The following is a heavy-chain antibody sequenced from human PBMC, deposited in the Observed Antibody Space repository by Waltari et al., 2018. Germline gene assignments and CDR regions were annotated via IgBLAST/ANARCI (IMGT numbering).Heavy chain of an antibody. V-gene: IGHV4-34*01. CDR1: GGSFSGYY. D-gene: IGHD4-17*01. J-gene: IGHJ4*02. CDR2: INHSGST. CDR3: ARGSDYGDYY. Sequence: LQQWGAGLLKPSETLSLTCAVYGGSFSGYYWSWIRQPPGKGLEWIGEINHSGSTNYNPSLKSRVTISVDTSKNQFSLKLSSVTAADTAVYYCARGSDYGDYYWGQGTLVTVSS.